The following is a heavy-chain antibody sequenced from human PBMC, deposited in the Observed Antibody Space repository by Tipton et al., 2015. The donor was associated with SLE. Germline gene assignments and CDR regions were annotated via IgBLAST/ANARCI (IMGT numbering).Heavy chain of an antibody. J-gene: IGHJ6*03. Sequence: LRLSCTVSGGSISSSGYDWGWIRQPPGKGLEWIGSFYHSGSTYYNPSLKSRVTMSVDTSKNQFSLKLSSVTAADTAQYYCARINVPTAMDFYYYYMDVWGNGTTVTVSS. D-gene: IGHD2-2*01. CDR3: ARINVPTAMDFYYYYMDV. V-gene: IGHV4-39*07. CDR1: GGSISSSGYD. CDR2: FYHSGST.